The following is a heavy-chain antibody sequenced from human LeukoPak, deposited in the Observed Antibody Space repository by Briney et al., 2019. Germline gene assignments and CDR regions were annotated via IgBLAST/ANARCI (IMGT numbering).Heavy chain of an antibody. CDR2: IIPIFGTA. D-gene: IGHD1-26*01. CDR1: GGTFSSYA. V-gene: IGHV1-69*05. Sequence: SVKVSCKASGGTFSSYAISWVRQAPGQGLEWMGRIIPIFGTANYAQKFQGRVTITTDESTSTAYVELSSLRSEDTAVYYCARDHPGRATAENWFDPWGQGTLVTVSS. J-gene: IGHJ5*02. CDR3: ARDHPGRATAENWFDP.